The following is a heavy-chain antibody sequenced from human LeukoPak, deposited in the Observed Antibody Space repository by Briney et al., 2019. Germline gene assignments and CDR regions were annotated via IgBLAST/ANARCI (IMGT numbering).Heavy chain of an antibody. V-gene: IGHV3-23*01. J-gene: IGHJ4*02. CDR2: ISERGGST. CDR1: GISLSNYD. Sequence: GGSLRLSCVVSGISLSNYDMSWVRQAPGKGLECVSYISERGGSTAYADSVKGRFTISRDNSLNTLYLQMSSLRAEDTAVYFCAKRGIVIRGILVIGYHQEAYHYDYWGQGVLVTVSS. D-gene: IGHD3-10*01. CDR3: AKRGIVIRGILVIGYHQEAYHYDY.